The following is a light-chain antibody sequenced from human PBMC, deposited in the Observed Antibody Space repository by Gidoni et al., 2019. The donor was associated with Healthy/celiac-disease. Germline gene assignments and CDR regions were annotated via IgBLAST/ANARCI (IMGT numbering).Light chain of an antibody. J-gene: IGKJ2*01. CDR2: KAS. Sequence: DIQMTQSPSTLSASVGDRVTITCRASQSISSWLAWYQQKPGKAPKLLIYKASSLESGVPSRFSGSGSGTEFTLTSSSLQPDDFATYYCQQYNSYSYTFGQXTKLEIK. V-gene: IGKV1-5*03. CDR1: QSISSW. CDR3: QQYNSYSYT.